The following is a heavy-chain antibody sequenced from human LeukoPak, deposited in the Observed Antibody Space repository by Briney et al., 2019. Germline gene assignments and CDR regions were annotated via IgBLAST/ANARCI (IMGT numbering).Heavy chain of an antibody. J-gene: IGHJ4*02. D-gene: IGHD2-21*01. CDR1: GGSNRSYC. CDR3: ATSYDAKTAAYCR. Sequence: SDPLSLTRTLSGGSNRSYCGREVGQPPGRGLEGIGYIYTSGSTGYNPSLKSRVTMSVDTSKNQLSMELRFLAAADTAVDFCATSYDAKTAAYCRWGQGILVTVAS. CDR2: IYTSGST. V-gene: IGHV4-4*09.